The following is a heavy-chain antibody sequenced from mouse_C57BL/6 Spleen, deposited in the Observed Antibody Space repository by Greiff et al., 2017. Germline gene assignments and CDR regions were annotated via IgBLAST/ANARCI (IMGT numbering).Heavy chain of an antibody. CDR3: ARDYGSSSFDFDY. CDR1: GYTFTSYD. Sequence: QVQLKESGPELVKPGASVKLSCKASGYTFTSYDINWVKQRPGQGLEWIGWIYPRDGSTTYNEKFKGKATLTVDTSSSTAYMELHSLTSEDSAVYFCARDYGSSSFDFDYWGQGTTLTVSS. J-gene: IGHJ2*01. CDR2: IYPRDGST. V-gene: IGHV1-85*01. D-gene: IGHD1-1*01.